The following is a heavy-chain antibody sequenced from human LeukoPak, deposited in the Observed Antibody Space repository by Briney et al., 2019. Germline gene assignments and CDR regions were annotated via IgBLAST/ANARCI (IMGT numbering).Heavy chain of an antibody. D-gene: IGHD1-26*01. J-gene: IGHJ4*02. Sequence: NSSETLSLTCTVSGGSISSYFWSWIRQPPGKRLEWIGYIYYSGSTNYNPSLKSRVTISVDTSKNQFSLKLSSVTAADTAVYYCARLPGATSNVDYWGQGTLVTVSS. CDR1: GGSISSYF. V-gene: IGHV4-59*08. CDR2: IYYSGST. CDR3: ARLPGATSNVDY.